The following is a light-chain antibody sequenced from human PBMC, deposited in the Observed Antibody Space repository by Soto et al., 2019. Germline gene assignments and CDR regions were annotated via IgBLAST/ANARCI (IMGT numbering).Light chain of an antibody. CDR3: QVWDSTSDHVV. V-gene: IGLV3-21*04. Sequence: SYELTQPPSVSVAPGKTATITCGGYNIGTKREHWYQQKPGQAPVVVIYYDNDRPSGIPERFSGSNSGNTATLTIRRVEAGDEADYYCQVWDSTSDHVVFGGGTKLTVL. CDR1: NIGTKR. CDR2: YDN. J-gene: IGLJ3*02.